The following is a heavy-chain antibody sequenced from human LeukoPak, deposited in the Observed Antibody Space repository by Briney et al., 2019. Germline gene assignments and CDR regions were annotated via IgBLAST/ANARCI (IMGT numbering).Heavy chain of an antibody. J-gene: IGHJ4*02. V-gene: IGHV3-21*01. CDR2: IYFTGNYI. CDR3: AREFNTVGNFDY. Sequence: PGGSLRLSCVTSGFTFSRYSMRWVRQAPGKGLEWVSSIYFTGNYISYADSVKGRSTISRDNAKNSLYLQMNSLRAEDTAVYYCAREFNTVGNFDYWGQGTLVTVSS. CDR1: GFTFSRYS. D-gene: IGHD3-10*01.